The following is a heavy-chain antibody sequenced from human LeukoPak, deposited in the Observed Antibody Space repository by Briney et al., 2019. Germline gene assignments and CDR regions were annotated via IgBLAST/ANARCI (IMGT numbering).Heavy chain of an antibody. CDR1: GYTFIDYD. CDR3: TKLGRYCTSATCYILSFTN. CDR2: VDPDDGRT. D-gene: IGHD2-2*02. V-gene: IGHV1-69-2*01. Sequence: GASVKVSCKASGYTFIDYDIHWVQQAPGKGPEWMGLVDPDDGRTIYAENFQGRVTITADTSADTAYMELSSLRYEDTAIYYCTKLGRYCTSATCYILSFTNWGQGALVTVSS. J-gene: IGHJ4*02.